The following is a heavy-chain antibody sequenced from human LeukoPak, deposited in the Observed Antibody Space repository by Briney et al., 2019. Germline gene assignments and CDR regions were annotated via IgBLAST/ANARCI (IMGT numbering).Heavy chain of an antibody. D-gene: IGHD6-6*01. CDR2: IYYSGST. CDR1: GGSISSYY. Sequence: SETLYLTCTVSGGSISSYYWSWIRQHPGKGLEWIGYIYYSGSTYYNPSLKSRVTISVDTSKNQFSLKLSSVTAADTAVYYCARDAIAAPLLDYYYGMDVWGQGTAVTVSS. V-gene: IGHV4-59*06. J-gene: IGHJ6*02. CDR3: ARDAIAAPLLDYYYGMDV.